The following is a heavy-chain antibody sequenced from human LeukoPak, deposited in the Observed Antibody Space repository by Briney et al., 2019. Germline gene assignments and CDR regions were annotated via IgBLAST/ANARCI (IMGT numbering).Heavy chain of an antibody. CDR3: AREFRHYGGKYIDY. CDR1: GGSISSGDYY. J-gene: IGHJ4*02. D-gene: IGHD4-23*01. V-gene: IGHV4-30-4*01. Sequence: SETLSLTCTVSGGSISSGDYYWSWIRQPPGKGLEWIGYISYSGSAYYNPSLKSRVTISVDTSKNHFSLKLSSVTAADTAVYYCAREFRHYGGKYIDYWGQGTLVTVSS. CDR2: ISYSGSA.